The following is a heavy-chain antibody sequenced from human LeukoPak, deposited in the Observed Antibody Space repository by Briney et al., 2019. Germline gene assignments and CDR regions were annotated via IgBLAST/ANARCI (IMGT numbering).Heavy chain of an antibody. J-gene: IGHJ6*02. D-gene: IGHD6-19*01. V-gene: IGHV4-34*01. CDR2: INHSGST. Sequence: SETLSLTCAVYGGSFSGYYWSWIRQPPGKGLECIGEINHSGSTNYNPSLKSRVTISVDTSKNHFSLKLSSVTAADTAVYYCARGAYFNGWHKYGMDVWGQGTTVTVSS. CDR1: GGSFSGYY. CDR3: ARGAYFNGWHKYGMDV.